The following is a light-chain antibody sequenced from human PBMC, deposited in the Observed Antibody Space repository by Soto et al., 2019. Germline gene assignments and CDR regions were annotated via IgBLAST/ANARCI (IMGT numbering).Light chain of an antibody. V-gene: IGLV2-14*03. J-gene: IGLJ1*01. CDR3: SAYTVSRTYV. CDR1: SSDVGAYNF. CDR2: NVY. Sequence: QCGLTQPASGSGSPGQSITISCTGTSSDVGAYNFVSWHQQHPGKAPKLMIYNVYDRPSGISYRFSGSKSGNTASLTISGLQGEDEADYYCSAYTVSRTYVFGTGTKVTVL.